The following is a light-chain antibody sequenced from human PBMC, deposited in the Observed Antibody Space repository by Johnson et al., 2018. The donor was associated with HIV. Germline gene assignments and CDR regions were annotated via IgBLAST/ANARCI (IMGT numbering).Light chain of an antibody. CDR2: ENN. V-gene: IGLV1-51*01. CDR1: SSNIGNNY. Sequence: QSVLTQPPSVSAAPGQKVTISCSGSSSNIGNNYVSWYQQFPGTAPKLLIYENNKRPSGIPDRFSGSKSGKSDNLGITGLQPGDEADYYCGTWVSSLGVVFGTGTKVTVL. J-gene: IGLJ1*01. CDR3: GTWVSSLGVV.